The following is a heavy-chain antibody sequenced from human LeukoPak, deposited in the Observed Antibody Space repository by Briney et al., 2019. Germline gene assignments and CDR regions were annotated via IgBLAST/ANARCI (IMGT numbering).Heavy chain of an antibody. CDR1: GGTXSSYA. D-gene: IGHD2-2*01. Sequence: SVKVSCKASGGTXSSYAISWVRQAPGQGLEWMGGIIPIFGTANYAQKFQGRVTITADGSTSTAYMELSSLRSEDTAVYYCARDRGYCSSTSCYGGPLDPWGQGTLVTVSS. J-gene: IGHJ5*02. CDR3: ARDRGYCSSTSCYGGPLDP. V-gene: IGHV1-69*13. CDR2: IIPIFGTA.